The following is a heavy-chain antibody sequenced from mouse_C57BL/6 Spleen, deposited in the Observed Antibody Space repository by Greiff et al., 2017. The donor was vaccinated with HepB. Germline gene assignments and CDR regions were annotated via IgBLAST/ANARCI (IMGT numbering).Heavy chain of an antibody. V-gene: IGHV1-64*01. CDR3: ARVGYYDGYTFAY. CDR2: IHPNSGST. CDR1: GYTFTSYW. J-gene: IGHJ3*01. Sequence: QVQLQQPGAELVKPGASVKLSCKASGYTFTSYWMHWVKQRPGQGLEWIGMIHPNSGSTNYNEKFKSKATLTVDKSSSTAYMQLSSLTSEDSAVYYCARVGYYDGYTFAYWGQGTLVTVSA. D-gene: IGHD2-3*01.